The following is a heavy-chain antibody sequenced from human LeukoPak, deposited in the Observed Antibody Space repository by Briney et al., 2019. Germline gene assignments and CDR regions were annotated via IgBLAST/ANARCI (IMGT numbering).Heavy chain of an antibody. J-gene: IGHJ4*02. Sequence: GGSLRLSCAASGFTFSSYEMNWVRQAPGKGLEWVSYINSSDSTIYYADSVKGRFTISRDNAKNSLYLQMSSLRAEDTAAYYCARVVRIPAAGPSFDYWGQETLVTVSS. CDR2: INSSDSTI. CDR1: GFTFSSYE. CDR3: ARVVRIPAAGPSFDY. D-gene: IGHD6-13*01. V-gene: IGHV3-48*03.